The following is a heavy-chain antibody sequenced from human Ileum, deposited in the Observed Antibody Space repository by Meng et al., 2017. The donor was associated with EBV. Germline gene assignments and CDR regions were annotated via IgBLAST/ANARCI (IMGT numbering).Heavy chain of an antibody. CDR2: IYYSGST. Sequence: GQRQGSGPGLVKPSGTLSLTCAGSGGSISSSNWWNWVRQPPGKGLEWIGEIYYSGSTIYNPSLKSRVTISVDKSKNLFSLKLSSVTAADTAVYYCARGYGSGRDYFDYWGQGTLVTVSS. V-gene: IGHV4-4*02. J-gene: IGHJ4*02. CDR1: GGSISSSNW. CDR3: ARGYGSGRDYFDY. D-gene: IGHD3-10*01.